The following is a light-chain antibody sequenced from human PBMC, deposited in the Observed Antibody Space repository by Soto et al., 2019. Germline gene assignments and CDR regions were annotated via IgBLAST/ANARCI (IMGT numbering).Light chain of an antibody. J-gene: IGKJ1*01. CDR3: QQSFSTPWT. V-gene: IGKV1-39*01. CDR2: AAS. CDR1: QNISSY. Sequence: DIQMTQSPSSLSASGGDRVTITCRASQNISSYLNWYQQKPGKAPKLLIYAASSLQSGVPSKFSGSGSGTDFTLTISSLQPEDFATYYCQQSFSTPWTFGQGTKVEIK.